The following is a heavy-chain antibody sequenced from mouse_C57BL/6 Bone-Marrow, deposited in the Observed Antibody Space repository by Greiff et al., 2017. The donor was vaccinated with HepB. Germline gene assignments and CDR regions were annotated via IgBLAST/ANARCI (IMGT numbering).Heavy chain of an antibody. CDR2: ISSGGSYT. Sequence: EVNVVESGGDLVKPGGSLKLSCAASGFTFSSYGMSWVRQTPDKRLEWVATISSGGSYTYYPDSVKGRFTISRDNAKNTLYLQMSSLKSEDTAMYYCARSRIGGYWGQGTTRTVSS. J-gene: IGHJ2*01. V-gene: IGHV5-6*01. CDR1: GFTFSSYG. D-gene: IGHD3-1*01. CDR3: ARSRIGGY.